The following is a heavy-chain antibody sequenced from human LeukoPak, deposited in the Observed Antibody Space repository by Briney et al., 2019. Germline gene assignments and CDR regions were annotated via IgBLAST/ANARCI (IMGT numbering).Heavy chain of an antibody. CDR2: IYYSGST. CDR3: ARHLYSSGYNWFDP. V-gene: IGHV4-39*01. D-gene: IGHD3-22*01. CDR1: GGFISSGSYY. Sequence: SETLSLTCTVSGGFISSGSYYWSWIRQPAGKGLEWIGSIYYSGSTYYNPSLKSRVTISVDTSKNQFSLKLSSVTAADTAVYFCARHLYSSGYNWFDPWGQGTLVTVSS. J-gene: IGHJ5*02.